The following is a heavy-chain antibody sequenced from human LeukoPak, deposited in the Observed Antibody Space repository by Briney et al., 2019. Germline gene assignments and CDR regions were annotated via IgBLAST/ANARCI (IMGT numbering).Heavy chain of an antibody. V-gene: IGHV4-61*02. Sequence: SETLSLTCTVSGGSISSGSYYWSWIRQPAGKGLEWIGRIYTSGSTNYNPSLKSRVTISVDTSKNQFSLKLSSVTAADTAVYYCARETRRWLLLNDAFDIWGQGTMVTVSS. CDR2: IYTSGST. D-gene: IGHD3-22*01. CDR3: ARETRRWLLLNDAFDI. CDR1: GGSISSGSYY. J-gene: IGHJ3*02.